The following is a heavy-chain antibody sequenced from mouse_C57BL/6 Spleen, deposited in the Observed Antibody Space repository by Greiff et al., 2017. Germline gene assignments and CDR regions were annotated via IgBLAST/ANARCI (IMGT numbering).Heavy chain of an antibody. CDR3: ARPWWYGSSPYYMDY. CDR2: IDPSVSYT. D-gene: IGHD1-1*01. CDR1: GYTFTSYW. V-gene: IGHV1-69*01. J-gene: IGHJ2*02. Sequence: QVQLKQPGAELVMPGASVKLSCKASGYTFTSYWMHWVKQRPGQGLEWIGEIDPSVSYTNYNQKFKGKSTLTVEKSSSTAYMQLSSLTSEDSAVXYCARPWWYGSSPYYMDYWGQGTSLTVSS.